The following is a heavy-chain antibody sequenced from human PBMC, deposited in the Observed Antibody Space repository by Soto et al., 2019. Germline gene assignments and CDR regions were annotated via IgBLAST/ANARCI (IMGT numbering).Heavy chain of an antibody. D-gene: IGHD6-13*01. CDR2: IKRKTDGGTT. Sequence: GGSLRLSCAASGFTFSNAWMNWVRQAPGKGLEWVGRIKRKTDGGTTDYAAPVKGRFTISRDDSKNTLYLQMNSLKTEDTAMYYCTTRISAGGTFDYWGQGTLVTVSS. CDR3: TTRISAGGTFDY. CDR1: GFTFSNAW. J-gene: IGHJ4*02. V-gene: IGHV3-15*07.